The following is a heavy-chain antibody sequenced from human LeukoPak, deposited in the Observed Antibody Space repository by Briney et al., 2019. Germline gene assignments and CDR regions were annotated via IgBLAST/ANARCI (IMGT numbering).Heavy chain of an antibody. Sequence: GGSLRLSCAASGFTVSRNYMSWVRQAPGKGLEWVSVMYSGGNTYYADSVKGRFTISRDNSKNTLYLQMNSLRAEDTAVYYCARHGVRDAYSRFDYWGQGTLATVSS. CDR2: MYSGGNT. V-gene: IGHV3-53*01. CDR3: ARHGVRDAYSRFDY. D-gene: IGHD5-24*01. CDR1: GFTVSRNY. J-gene: IGHJ4*02.